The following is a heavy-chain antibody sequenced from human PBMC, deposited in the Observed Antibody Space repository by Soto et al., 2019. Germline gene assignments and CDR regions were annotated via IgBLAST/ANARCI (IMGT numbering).Heavy chain of an antibody. CDR1: GYSFTTYW. D-gene: IGHD6-6*01. J-gene: IGHJ5*02. Sequence: GESVKISGKASGYSFTTYWIAWVRQMPGKGLEWMGIIEPGAADSRYSPCFQGQVTIPADNSIASAYLQWSSLKAPDTPMYYCARHPRCSSSSDWLDPWRQGTLVTVSS. CDR2: IEPGAADS. V-gene: IGHV5-51*01. CDR3: ARHPRCSSSSDWLDP.